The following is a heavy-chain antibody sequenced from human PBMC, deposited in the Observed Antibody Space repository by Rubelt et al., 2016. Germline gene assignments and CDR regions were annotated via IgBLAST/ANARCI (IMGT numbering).Heavy chain of an antibody. J-gene: IGHJ4*02. V-gene: IGHV3-23*01. CDR2: FSGSGGYT. D-gene: IGHD6-6*01. Sequence: EWVSIFSGSGGYTYYADSVRGRFTVSRDNSKDTLSLQMNGLRVEDTAVYYRARAISGSSRRYYFDHWGQGTLVTVS. CDR3: ARAISGSSRRYYFDH.